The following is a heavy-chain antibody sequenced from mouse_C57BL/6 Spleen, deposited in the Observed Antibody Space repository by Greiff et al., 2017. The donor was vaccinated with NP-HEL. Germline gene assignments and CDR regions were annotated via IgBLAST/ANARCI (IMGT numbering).Heavy chain of an antibody. CDR2: IDPSDSET. J-gene: IGHJ3*01. V-gene: IGHV1-52*01. Sequence: QVHVKQPGAELVRPGSSVKLSCKASGYTFTSYWMHWVKQRPIQGLEWIGNIDPSDSETHYNQKFKDKATLTVDKSSSTAYMQLSSLTSEDSAVYYCARGTSYYSNRGFAYWGQGTLVTVSA. D-gene: IGHD2-5*01. CDR3: ARGTSYYSNRGFAY. CDR1: GYTFTSYW.